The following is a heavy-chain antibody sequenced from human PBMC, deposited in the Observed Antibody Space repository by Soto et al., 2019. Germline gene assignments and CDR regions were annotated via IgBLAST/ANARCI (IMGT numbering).Heavy chain of an antibody. CDR2: IYYSGST. CDR3: ARYQGIAAAGGSWFDP. V-gene: IGHV4-59*01. D-gene: IGHD6-13*01. CDR1: GGSISSYY. Sequence: PSETLSLTCTVSGGSISSYYWSWIRQPPGKGLEWIGYIYYSGSTNYNPSLKSRVTISVDTSKNQFSLKLSSVTAADTAVYYCARYQGIAAAGGSWFDPWGQGNLVTVSS. J-gene: IGHJ5*02.